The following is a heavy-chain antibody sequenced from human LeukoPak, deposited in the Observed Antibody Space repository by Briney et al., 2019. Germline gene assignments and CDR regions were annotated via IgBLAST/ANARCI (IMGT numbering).Heavy chain of an antibody. V-gene: IGHV4-4*07. J-gene: IGHJ3*02. D-gene: IGHD3-3*01. CDR3: ARDDFWSGYRAFDI. CDR2: IYTSGST. CDR1: GGSISSYY. Sequence: PSETLSLTCTVSGGSISSYYWNWLRQSAGKGLEWIGRIYTSGSTNYNPSLKSRVTMSVDTSKNQFSLKVSSVTAADTAVYYCARDDFWSGYRAFDIWGQGTRVTVSS.